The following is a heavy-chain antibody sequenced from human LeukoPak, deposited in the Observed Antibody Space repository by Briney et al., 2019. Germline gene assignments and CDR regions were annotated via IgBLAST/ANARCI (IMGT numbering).Heavy chain of an antibody. V-gene: IGHV3-23*01. CDR3: AEGKFWNPSIGGY. Sequence: PGGSLRLSCAASGFTFSSYAMSWVRQAPGKGLEWVSVISGSGDNTYYADSVKGRFTISRDNSKNMLYLQMNSLRAEDTAVYYCAEGKFWNPSIGGYWGQGTQVTVSS. D-gene: IGHD2-15*01. CDR2: ISGSGDNT. J-gene: IGHJ4*02. CDR1: GFTFSSYA.